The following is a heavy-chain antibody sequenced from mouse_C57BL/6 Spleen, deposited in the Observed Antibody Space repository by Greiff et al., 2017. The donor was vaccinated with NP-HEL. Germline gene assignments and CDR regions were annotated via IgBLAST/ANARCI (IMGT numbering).Heavy chain of an antibody. CDR3: ARSDYDYDRFAY. CDR1: GYTFTDYN. CDR2: INPNNGGT. Sequence: EVQLQESGPELVKPGASVKMSCKASGYTFTDYNMHWVKQSHGKSLEWIGYINPNNGGTSYNQKFKGKATLTVNKSSSTAYMELRSLTSEDSAVYYCARSDYDYDRFAYWGQGTLVTVSA. D-gene: IGHD2-4*01. J-gene: IGHJ3*01. V-gene: IGHV1-22*01.